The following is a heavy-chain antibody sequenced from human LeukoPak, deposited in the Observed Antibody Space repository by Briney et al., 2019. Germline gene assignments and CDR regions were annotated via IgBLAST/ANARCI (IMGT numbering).Heavy chain of an antibody. V-gene: IGHV4-31*03. Sequence: PSQTLSLTCTVSGGSISSGGYYWSWIRKHPGKGLEWIGYIYYSGSTYYNPSLKSRVTISVDTSKNQFSLKLSSVTAADTAVYYRARGRGGGSGSRTFAYGGQGTLFT. CDR3: ARGRGGGSGSRTFAY. CDR2: IYYSGST. D-gene: IGHD3-10*01. J-gene: IGHJ4*02. CDR1: GGSISSGGYY.